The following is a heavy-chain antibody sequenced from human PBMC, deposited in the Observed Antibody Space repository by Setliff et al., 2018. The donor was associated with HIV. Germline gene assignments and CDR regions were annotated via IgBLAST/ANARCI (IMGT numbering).Heavy chain of an antibody. D-gene: IGHD6-13*01. CDR1: GYFISSGYY. V-gene: IGHV4-38-2*02. CDR2: INHSGST. CDR3: ARHRDPPGTSWIYYYYYMDL. Sequence: PSETLSLTCIVSGYFISSGYYWGWIRQLPGKGLDWIGTINHSGSTYYSPSLKSRVNISVDTSKNHFSLKLSSVTAADTAVYYCARHRDPPGTSWIYYYYYMDLWGEGTTVTVSS. J-gene: IGHJ6*03.